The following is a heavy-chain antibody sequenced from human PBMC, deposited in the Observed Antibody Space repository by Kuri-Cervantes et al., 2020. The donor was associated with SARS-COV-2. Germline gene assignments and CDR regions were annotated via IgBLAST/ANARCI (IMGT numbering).Heavy chain of an antibody. D-gene: IGHD2-2*01. CDR3: ARICSSTSCLGNYFDY. J-gene: IGHJ4*02. CDR2: ISYDGSNK. Sequence: GGSLRLSCAASGFTFSSYAMHWVRQAPGKGLEWVAVISYDGSNKYYADSVKGRFTISRDNSKNTLYLQMNSLRAEDTAVYYCARICSSTSCLGNYFDYWGQGTLVTVSS. V-gene: IGHV3-30-3*01. CDR1: GFTFSSYA.